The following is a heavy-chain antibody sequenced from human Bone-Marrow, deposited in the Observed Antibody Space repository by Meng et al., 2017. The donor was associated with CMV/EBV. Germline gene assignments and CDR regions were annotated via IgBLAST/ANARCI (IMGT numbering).Heavy chain of an antibody. J-gene: IGHJ6*02. CDR1: GFTFSSYW. D-gene: IGHD3-3*01. Sequence: GGSLRLSCAASGFTFSSYWMSCVRQAPGRGLEWVANIKHEGSETYYVDSVKGRFTISRDKAKNSLYLQKNSLRAEDTAVYYWARGKAYDGRSGSYTTKYHGMDVWGQGTTVTVSS. CDR2: IKHEGSET. CDR3: ARGKAYDGRSGSYTTKYHGMDV. V-gene: IGHV3-7*03.